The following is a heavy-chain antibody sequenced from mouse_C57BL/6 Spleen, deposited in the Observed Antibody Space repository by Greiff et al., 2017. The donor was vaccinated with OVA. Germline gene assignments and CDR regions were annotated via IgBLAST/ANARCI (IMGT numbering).Heavy chain of an antibody. D-gene: IGHD1-1*01. CDR3: ARWPITTVVPYAMDY. CDR2: IDPSDSYT. J-gene: IGHJ4*01. V-gene: IGHV1-59*01. Sequence: QVQLQQPGAELVRPGTSVKLSCKASGYTFTSYWMHWVKQRPGQGLEWIGVIDPSDSYTNYNQKFKGKATLTVDTSSSTAYMQLSSLTSEDTAVYYCARWPITTVVPYAMDYWGQGTSVTVSS. CDR1: GYTFTSYW.